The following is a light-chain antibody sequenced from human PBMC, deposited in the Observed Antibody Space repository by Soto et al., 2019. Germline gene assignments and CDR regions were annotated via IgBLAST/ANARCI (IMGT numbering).Light chain of an antibody. CDR2: WAS. V-gene: IGKV4-1*01. J-gene: IGKJ4*01. CDR3: QQYYSSPPLT. Sequence: DIVMTQSPDSLAVSLGERATINCKSSQSVLYSSNNKNYIAWYHQKPGQPPKLLIYWASTRESGVPDRFSGSGSGTDFTLTIRRLQAEDVEVYYCQQYYSSPPLTFGGGTKVEIK. CDR1: QSVLYSSNNKNY.